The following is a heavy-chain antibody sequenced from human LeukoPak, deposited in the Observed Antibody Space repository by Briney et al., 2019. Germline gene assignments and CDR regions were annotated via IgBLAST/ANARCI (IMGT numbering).Heavy chain of an antibody. V-gene: IGHV3-30*04. Sequence: GRSLRLSCAASGLTFSSYAMHWVRQAPRKGLEWVAVISYDGSKKYDADAVKGRFTISRDNSKNTLYLQMNSLRAEDTAVYYCARGAPRDGYNLADYWGQGTLVTVSS. CDR1: GLTFSSYA. J-gene: IGHJ4*02. D-gene: IGHD5-24*01. CDR3: ARGAPRDGYNLADY. CDR2: ISYDGSKK.